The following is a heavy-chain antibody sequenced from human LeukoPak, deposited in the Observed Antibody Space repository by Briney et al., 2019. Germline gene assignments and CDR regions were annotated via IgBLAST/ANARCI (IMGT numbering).Heavy chain of an antibody. CDR1: GASISSTSYY. D-gene: IGHD5-18*01. Sequence: SDTLSLTCTVSGASISSTSYYWGWIRQPPGKGLEWIGSIYYSGSTYYNPSLKSRVTISVDTSKNQFSLKLSSVTAADTAVYYCARLKRYSYGYPDYWGQGTLVTVSS. J-gene: IGHJ4*02. V-gene: IGHV4-39*01. CDR2: IYYSGST. CDR3: ARLKRYSYGYPDY.